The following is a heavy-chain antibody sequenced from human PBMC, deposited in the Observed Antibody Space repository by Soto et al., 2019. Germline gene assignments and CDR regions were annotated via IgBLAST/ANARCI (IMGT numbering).Heavy chain of an antibody. CDR1: GGTFSSYT. D-gene: IGHD3-10*01. V-gene: IGHV1-69*02. CDR2: IIPILGIA. Sequence: QVQLVQSGAEVKKPGSSVKVSCKASGGTFSSYTISWVRQAPGQGLEWMGRIIPILGIANYAQKFQGRVTITPDKSTRTAYMELISLRSADSTAYVCARIVYGSDPYFDYWGQGTLVTVSS. CDR3: ARIVYGSDPYFDY. J-gene: IGHJ4*02.